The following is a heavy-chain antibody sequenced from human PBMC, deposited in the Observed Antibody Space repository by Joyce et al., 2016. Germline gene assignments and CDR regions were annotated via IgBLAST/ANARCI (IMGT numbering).Heavy chain of an antibody. Sequence: QVQVVESGGGLVKPGGSLRLSCTASGFTFSDSYMTWIRQARGGGWEWISHIMGVGSDIYYAYSVKGRFTISRDNANSTVYLHMKSLRAEDAALYYCARVGGGTWSVNPWGQGTLVTVSS. CDR3: ARVGGGTWSVNP. V-gene: IGHV3-11*01. J-gene: IGHJ5*02. D-gene: IGHD3-3*01. CDR1: GFTFSDSY. CDR2: IMGVGSDI.